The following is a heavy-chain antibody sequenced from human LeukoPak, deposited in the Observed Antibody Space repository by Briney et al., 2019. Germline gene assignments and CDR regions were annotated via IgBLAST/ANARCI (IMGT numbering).Heavy chain of an antibody. V-gene: IGHV4-39*07. CDR3: ARGGPAFDI. Sequence: PSETLSLTCTVSGGSISSSSYYWGWIRQPPGKGLEWIGTIFYSGSTYYSPSLKSRVTMSVDTSKNQFSLKLSSVTAADTAVYYCARGGPAFDIWGQGTMVTVSS. J-gene: IGHJ3*02. CDR2: IFYSGST. CDR1: GGSISSSSYY.